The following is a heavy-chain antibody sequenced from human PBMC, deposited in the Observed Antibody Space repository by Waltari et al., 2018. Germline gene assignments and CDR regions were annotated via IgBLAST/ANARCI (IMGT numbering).Heavy chain of an antibody. CDR1: GGSISSSSYY. CDR2: IYYSGST. Sequence: QLQLQESGPGLVKPSETLSLTCTVSGGSISSSSYYWGWIRQPPGKGLEWIGSIYYSGSTYYNPSLKSRVTISVDTSKNQFSLKLSSVTAADTAVYYCARHASFRAFDIWGQGTMVTVSS. CDR3: ARHASFRAFDI. J-gene: IGHJ3*02. V-gene: IGHV4-39*01.